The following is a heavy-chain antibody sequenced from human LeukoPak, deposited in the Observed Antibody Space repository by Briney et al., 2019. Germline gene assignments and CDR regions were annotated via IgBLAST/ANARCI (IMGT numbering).Heavy chain of an antibody. Sequence: PSETLSLTCTVSGGSISSSSYYWGWSRQPPGKGLEWIGSIYYSGSTYYNPSLKSRVTISVDTSKNQFSLKLSSVTAADTAVYYCARRHDYGDFFDYWGQGTLVTVSS. D-gene: IGHD4-17*01. V-gene: IGHV4-39*01. CDR3: ARRHDYGDFFDY. CDR1: GGSISSSSYY. J-gene: IGHJ4*02. CDR2: IYYSGST.